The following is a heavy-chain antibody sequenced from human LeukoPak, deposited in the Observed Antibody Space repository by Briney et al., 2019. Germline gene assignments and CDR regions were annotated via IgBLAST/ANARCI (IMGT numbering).Heavy chain of an antibody. CDR1: GLTFSTCA. CDR3: AKDPLYSSAPNWFDP. D-gene: IGHD6-19*01. CDR2: ISGSGGST. J-gene: IGHJ5*02. Sequence: GVSLRLSCSASGLTFSTCAMHWLRQAPGKGLEWVSAISGSGGSTYYADSVKGRFTISRDNSKNTLYLQMNSLRAEDTAVYYCAKDPLYSSAPNWFDPWGQGTLVTVSS. V-gene: IGHV3-23*01.